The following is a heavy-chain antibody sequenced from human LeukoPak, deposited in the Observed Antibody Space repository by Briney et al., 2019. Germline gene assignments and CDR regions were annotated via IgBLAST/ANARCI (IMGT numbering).Heavy chain of an antibody. D-gene: IGHD3-3*01. Sequence: ASVKVSCKASGYTFTSYGISWVRQAPGQGLEWMGWISAYNGNTNYAQKLQGRVTMTTDTSTSTAYMELRSLRSDDTAVYYCARDVDLGVDFWSGYYSIDYWGQGTLVTVSS. CDR3: ARDVDLGVDFWSGYYSIDY. CDR1: GYTFTSYG. CDR2: ISAYNGNT. V-gene: IGHV1-18*01. J-gene: IGHJ4*02.